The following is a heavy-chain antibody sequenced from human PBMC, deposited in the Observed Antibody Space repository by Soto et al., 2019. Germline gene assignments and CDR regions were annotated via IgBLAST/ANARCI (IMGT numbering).Heavy chain of an antibody. CDR1: GGTFSTYA. CDR2: IIPIFGTA. CDR3: ARAALGYCSGGSCLFFDY. V-gene: IGHV1-69*13. Sequence: SVKVSCKASGGTFSTYAISWVRQAPGQGLEWMGGIIPIFGTANYAQKFQGRVTIAADESTNTAYMELSSLRSEDTAVYYCARAALGYCSGGSCLFFDYWGQGTLVTVSS. J-gene: IGHJ4*02. D-gene: IGHD2-15*01.